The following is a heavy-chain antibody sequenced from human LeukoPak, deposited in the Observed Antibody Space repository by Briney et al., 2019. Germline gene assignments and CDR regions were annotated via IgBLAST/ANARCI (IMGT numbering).Heavy chain of an antibody. J-gene: IGHJ5*02. CDR2: INHSGST. D-gene: IGHD6-13*01. V-gene: IGHV4-34*01. CDR3: ARGRQQQLAGNWFDP. Sequence: QPSETLSLTCAVYGGSFSGYYWSWIRQPPGKGLEWIGEINHSGSTNYNPSLKSRVTISVDTSKNQFSLKLSSVTAADTAVYYCARGRQQQLAGNWFDPWGQGTLVTVSS. CDR1: GGSFSGYY.